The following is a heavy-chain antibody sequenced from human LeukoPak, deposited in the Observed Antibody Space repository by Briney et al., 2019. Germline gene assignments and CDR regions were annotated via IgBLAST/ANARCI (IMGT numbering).Heavy chain of an antibody. CDR1: GGTFSSYA. V-gene: IGHV1-69*01. Sequence: GASVNVSCKASGGTFSSYAISWVRQAPGHGLEWMGGIIPIFGTANYAQKFQGRVTITADESTSTAYMELSSLRSEDTAVYYCARHASSSWYGGDWFDPWGQGTLVTVSS. D-gene: IGHD6-13*01. CDR2: IIPIFGTA. CDR3: ARHASSSWYGGDWFDP. J-gene: IGHJ5*02.